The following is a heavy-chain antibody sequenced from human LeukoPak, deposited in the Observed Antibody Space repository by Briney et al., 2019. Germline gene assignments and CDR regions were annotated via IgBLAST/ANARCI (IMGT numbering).Heavy chain of an antibody. V-gene: IGHV3-48*03. CDR1: GFTFSGFE. D-gene: IGHD2-2*01. CDR3: TRGLVV. J-gene: IGHJ4*02. Sequence: PGGSLRLSCAASGFTFSGFEMNWVRQAPGKGLEWVSDISSGGTTIFYADSVKGRFTISRDNAKNSLYLQMNSLRDEDTAIYYCTRGLVVWGQGALVTVSS. CDR2: ISSGGTTI.